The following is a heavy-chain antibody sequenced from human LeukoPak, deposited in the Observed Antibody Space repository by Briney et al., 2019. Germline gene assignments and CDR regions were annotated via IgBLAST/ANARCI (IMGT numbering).Heavy chain of an antibody. Sequence: SETLSLTCTVFGGSFSGYYWSWIRQPPGKGLEWIGYIYYSGSTNYNPSLKSRVTISVDTSKNQFSLKLSSVTAADTAVYYCARGGIAAAGPNNWFDPWGQGTLVTVSS. CDR1: GGSFSGYY. D-gene: IGHD6-13*01. J-gene: IGHJ5*02. CDR3: ARGGIAAAGPNNWFDP. V-gene: IGHV4-59*01. CDR2: IYYSGST.